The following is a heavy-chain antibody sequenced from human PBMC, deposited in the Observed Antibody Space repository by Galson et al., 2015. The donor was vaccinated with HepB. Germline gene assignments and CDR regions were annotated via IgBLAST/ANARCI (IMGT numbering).Heavy chain of an antibody. CDR3: AKDLRI. CDR1: GFIVSSNY. CDR2: ISASGGST. J-gene: IGHJ4*02. D-gene: IGHD2-15*01. Sequence: SLRLSCAASGFIVSSNYMSWVRQAPGKGLEWVSSISASGGSTYYADSVKGRFTISRDNSKNTLYLQMSSLRVEDTAVYYCAKDLRIWGQGTLVTVSS. V-gene: IGHV3-23*01.